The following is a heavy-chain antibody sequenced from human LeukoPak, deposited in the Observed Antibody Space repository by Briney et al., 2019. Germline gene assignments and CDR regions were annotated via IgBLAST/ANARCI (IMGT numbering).Heavy chain of an antibody. D-gene: IGHD3-22*01. CDR2: IYYSGST. CDR1: GGSISGYY. V-gene: IGHV4-59*08. Sequence: SETLSLTCTVSGGSISGYYWSWIRQPPGKELEWIAYIYYSGSTNYNPSLKSRVTISVDTSKNQFSLKLSSVTAADTAVYYCARHPYDSSGYDAFDIWGQGTMVTVSS. J-gene: IGHJ3*02. CDR3: ARHPYDSSGYDAFDI.